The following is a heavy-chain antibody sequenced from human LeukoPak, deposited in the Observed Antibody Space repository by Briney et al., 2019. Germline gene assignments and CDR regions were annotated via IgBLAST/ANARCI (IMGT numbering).Heavy chain of an antibody. D-gene: IGHD6-13*01. J-gene: IGHJ4*02. V-gene: IGHV3-15*01. Sequence: WIRQAPGKGLEWVGRIKSKSDGGKADYAAPVKGRFTISRDDSKNTLYLQMNSLKTEDTAVYYCAAERYSSTWYFDYWGQGILVAVSP. CDR2: IKSKSDGGKA. CDR3: AAERYSSTWYFDY.